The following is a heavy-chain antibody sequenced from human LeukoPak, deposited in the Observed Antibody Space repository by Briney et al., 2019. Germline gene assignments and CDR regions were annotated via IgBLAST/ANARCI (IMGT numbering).Heavy chain of an antibody. CDR3: ITTTFNDAFDI. CDR2: IRSKAYGGTT. V-gene: IGHV3-49*03. J-gene: IGHJ3*02. Sequence: GGSLRLSCTASGFTFGDYAMSWFRQAPGKGLEWVGFIRSKAYGGTTEYAASVKGRFTISRDDSKSIAYLQMNSMKTEDTAVYYCITTTFNDAFDIWGQGTMVTVSS. D-gene: IGHD2/OR15-2a*01. CDR1: GFTFGDYA.